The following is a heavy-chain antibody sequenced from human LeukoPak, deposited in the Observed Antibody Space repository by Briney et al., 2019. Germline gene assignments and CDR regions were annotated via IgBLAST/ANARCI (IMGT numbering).Heavy chain of an antibody. CDR1: GGSISSYY. J-gene: IGHJ4*02. CDR3: ARAAQWELWLDY. V-gene: IGHV4-59*01. CDR2: IYYSGGT. Sequence: SETLSLTCTVSGGSISSYYWSWIRQPPGKGLEWIGYIYYSGGTNYNPSLKSRVTISVDTSKNQFSLKLSSVTAADTAVYYCARAAQWELWLDYWGQGTLVTVSS. D-gene: IGHD1-26*01.